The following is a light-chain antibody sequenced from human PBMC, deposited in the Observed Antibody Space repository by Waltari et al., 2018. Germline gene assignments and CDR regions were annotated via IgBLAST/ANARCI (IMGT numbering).Light chain of an antibody. CDR3: QQYYTVPPHT. J-gene: IGKJ4*01. CDR1: QSVLYSSNNKNY. V-gene: IGKV4-1*01. Sequence: DIVMTQSPDSLAVSLGERATINCKSSQSVLYSSNNKNYLAWYQQKPGQPPKLLIYWASTRESGVPDRFSGSGSGIDFTLTISSLQAEDVAVYYCQQYYTVPPHTFGGGTKVEIK. CDR2: WAS.